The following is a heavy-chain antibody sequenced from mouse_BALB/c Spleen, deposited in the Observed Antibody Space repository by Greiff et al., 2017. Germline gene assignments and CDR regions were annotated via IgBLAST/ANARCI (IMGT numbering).Heavy chain of an antibody. J-gene: IGHJ4*01. D-gene: IGHD2-4*01. V-gene: IGHV3-6*02. CDR1: GYSITSGYY. CDR3: ASYDYNYAMDY. Sequence: EVQLQESGPGLVKPSQSLSLTCSVTGYSITSGYYWNWIRQFPGNKLEWMGYISYDGSNNYNPSLKNRIPITRDTSKNQFFLKLNSVTTEDTATYYCASYDYNYAMDYWGQGTSVTVSS. CDR2: ISYDGSN.